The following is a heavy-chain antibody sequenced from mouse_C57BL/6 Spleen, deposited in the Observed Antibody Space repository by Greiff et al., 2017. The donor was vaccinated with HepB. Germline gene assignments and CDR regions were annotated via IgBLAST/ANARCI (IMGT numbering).Heavy chain of an antibody. J-gene: IGHJ4*01. CDR1: GYTFTDYY. D-gene: IGHD3-3*01. Sequence: VQLQQSGPELVKPGASVKISCKASGYTFTDYYMNWVKQSHGKSLEWIGDINPNNGGTSYNQKFKGKATLTVDKSSSTAYMELRSLTSEDSAVYYRARAKGYYAMDYWGQGTSVTVSS. V-gene: IGHV1-26*01. CDR2: INPNNGGT. CDR3: ARAKGYYAMDY.